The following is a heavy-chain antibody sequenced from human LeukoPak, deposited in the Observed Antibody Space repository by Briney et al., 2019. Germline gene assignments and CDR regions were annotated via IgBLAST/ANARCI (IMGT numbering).Heavy chain of an antibody. CDR2: ISYDGSNK. D-gene: IGHD3-10*01. Sequence: PGRSLRLSCAASGFTFSSYGMHWVRQAPGKGLEWAAVISYDGSNKYYADSVKGRFTISRDNSKNTLYLQMNSLRAEDTAVYYCAKELDYYGSGSYYKGIYYYYGMDVWGQGTTVTVSS. V-gene: IGHV3-30*18. J-gene: IGHJ6*02. CDR3: AKELDYYGSGSYYKGIYYYYGMDV. CDR1: GFTFSSYG.